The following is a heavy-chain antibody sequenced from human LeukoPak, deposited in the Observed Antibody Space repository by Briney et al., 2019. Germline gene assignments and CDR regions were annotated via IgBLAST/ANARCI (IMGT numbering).Heavy chain of an antibody. CDR2: INWNGGST. J-gene: IGHJ5*02. CDR1: GFTFDDYD. V-gene: IGHV3-20*01. Sequence: GGSLRLSCAASGFTFDDYDMSWVRQAPGKGLEWVSGINWNGGSTGYADSVKGRFTISRDNAKSSLYLQMNSLRAEDTALYHCERDQGTYSSGSNWFDPWGQGTLVTVSS. D-gene: IGHD6-19*01. CDR3: ERDQGTYSSGSNWFDP.